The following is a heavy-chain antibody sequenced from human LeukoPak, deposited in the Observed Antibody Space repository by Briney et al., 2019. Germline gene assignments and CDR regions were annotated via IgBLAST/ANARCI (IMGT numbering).Heavy chain of an antibody. CDR3: ARGEYEYSSGWYSGY. D-gene: IGHD6-19*01. Sequence: GGSLRLSCAASGFTFDDYAMHWVRQAPGKGLEWVSGISWNSGSIGYADSVKGRFTISRDNAKNSLYLQMNSLRAEGTAVYYCARGEYEYSSGWYSGYWGQGTLVTVSS. CDR1: GFTFDDYA. J-gene: IGHJ4*02. CDR2: ISWNSGSI. V-gene: IGHV3-9*01.